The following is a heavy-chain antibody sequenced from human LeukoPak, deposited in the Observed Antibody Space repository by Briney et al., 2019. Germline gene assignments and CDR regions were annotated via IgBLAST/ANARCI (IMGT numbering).Heavy chain of an antibody. CDR1: GYSFPSYW. V-gene: IGHV5-51*01. CDR3: AREGMSGDLHAMDV. J-gene: IGHJ6*02. D-gene: IGHD2-21*01. Sequence: GESLKISCKGSGYSFPSYWIGWVRQMPGKGLECMGFIYPGDSDTRYSPSFQGQVTISVDTSISTAYLQWSSLKASDTAMYYCAREGMSGDLHAMDVWGQGTTVTVSS. CDR2: IYPGDSDT.